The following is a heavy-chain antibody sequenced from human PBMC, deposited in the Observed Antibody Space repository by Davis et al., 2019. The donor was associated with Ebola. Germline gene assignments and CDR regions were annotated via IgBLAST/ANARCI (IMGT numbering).Heavy chain of an antibody. V-gene: IGHV1-2*02. Sequence: ASVTVSCKASGYTFSGPYIYWARQAPGQGLEWMGWVSPTSGDTHYAQKFQGRVTMTRDTSITTAYMELTRLTSDDTAVYYCAKGHYGMDVWGQGTTVTVSS. J-gene: IGHJ6*02. CDR2: VSPTSGDT. CDR1: GYTFSGPY. CDR3: AKGHYGMDV.